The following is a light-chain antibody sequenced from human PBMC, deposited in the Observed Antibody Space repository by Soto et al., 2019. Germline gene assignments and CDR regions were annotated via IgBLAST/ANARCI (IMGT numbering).Light chain of an antibody. J-gene: IGKJ1*01. CDR1: QSVSSN. V-gene: IGKV3-15*01. CDR2: GAS. CDR3: QQYNKWPPVT. Sequence: EIVMTQSPATLSVSPGERATLSCRASQSVSSNLAGYQQKPGQAPRLLIYGASTRATGSPARFSGSGAGTEVTLNISSLQSEDFAVYSCQQYNKWPPVTFGQGTKVEIK.